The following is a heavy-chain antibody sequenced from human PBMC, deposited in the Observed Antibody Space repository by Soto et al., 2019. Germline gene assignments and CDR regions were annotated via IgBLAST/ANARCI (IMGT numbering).Heavy chain of an antibody. CDR1: GGSISSVGYA. V-gene: IGHV4-30-2*01. CDR2: IYHSGYT. D-gene: IGHD1-1*01. Sequence: QMRLQESGSGLVKPSQTLSLTCAVSGGSISSVGYAWNWIRQPPGKGLEWIGYIYHSGYTSYDPSLKNRVIMSVDKSKSQFSLTLSFVTAADTAVYYCARDSLTGNDVEPWGQGTLVTVSS. J-gene: IGHJ5*02. CDR3: ARDSLTGNDVEP.